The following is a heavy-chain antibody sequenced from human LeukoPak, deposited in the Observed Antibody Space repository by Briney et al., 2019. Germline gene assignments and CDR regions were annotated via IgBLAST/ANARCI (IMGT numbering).Heavy chain of an antibody. V-gene: IGHV1-46*01. CDR1: GYTFTSYY. Sequence: ASVKVSCKASGYTFTSYYMHWVRQAPGQGLEWMGIINPSGGSTSYAQKFQGRVTMTRDTSISTAYMELSRLRSDDTAVYYCARGAHIVVVTAIGGPDYWGQGTLVTVSS. J-gene: IGHJ4*02. CDR2: INPSGGST. CDR3: ARGAHIVVVTAIGGPDY. D-gene: IGHD2-21*02.